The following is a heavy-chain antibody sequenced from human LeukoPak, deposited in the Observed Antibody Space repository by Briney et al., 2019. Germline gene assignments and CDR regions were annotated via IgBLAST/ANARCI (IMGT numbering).Heavy chain of an antibody. J-gene: IGHJ3*02. CDR3: ARDQMGGLVGATDSAFDI. CDR1: GFTFSSYA. CDR2: ISGSGGST. D-gene: IGHD1-26*01. Sequence: GGSLRLSCAASGFTFSSYAMSWVRQAPGKGLEWVSAISGSGGSTYYADSVKGRFTISRDNSKNTLYLQMNSLRAEDTAVYYCARDQMGGLVGATDSAFDIWGQGTMVTVSS. V-gene: IGHV3-23*01.